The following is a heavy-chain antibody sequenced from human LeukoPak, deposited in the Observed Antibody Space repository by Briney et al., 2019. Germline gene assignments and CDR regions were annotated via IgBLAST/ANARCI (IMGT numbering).Heavy chain of an antibody. V-gene: IGHV3-48*03. CDR3: ARDTLTWRSGWYDY. CDR2: ISSSGDTI. J-gene: IGHJ4*02. CDR1: GFTFSSYE. D-gene: IGHD6-19*01. Sequence: GGSLRLSCAASGFTFSSYEMNWVRQAPGKGLEWVSYISSSGDTIYYADSVKGRFTISRDNAKNSLYLQMNSLRAEDTAVYYCARDTLTWRSGWYDYWGQGTLVTVSS.